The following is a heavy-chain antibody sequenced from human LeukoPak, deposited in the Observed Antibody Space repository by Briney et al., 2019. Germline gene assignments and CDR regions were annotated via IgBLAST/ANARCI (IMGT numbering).Heavy chain of an antibody. V-gene: IGHV3-23*01. CDR2: ISGRGGST. J-gene: IGHJ5*02. Sequence: GASLRLSCAASGFTFSSYAMSWVRQAPGKGLEWVSAISGRGGSTYYADSVKGRFTISRDNSKNTLYLQMNSLRAADTAVYYCARGYDFWSGSQGYNWFDPWGQGTLVTVSS. D-gene: IGHD3-3*01. CDR3: ARGYDFWSGSQGYNWFDP. CDR1: GFTFSSYA.